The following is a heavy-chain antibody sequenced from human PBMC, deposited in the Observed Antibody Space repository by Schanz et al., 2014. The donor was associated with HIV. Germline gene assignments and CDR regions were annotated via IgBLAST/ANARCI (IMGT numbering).Heavy chain of an antibody. CDR3: AKPEYDSRGSSQSHFDY. CDR1: GFNFNSYA. J-gene: IGHJ4*02. Sequence: VQLVESGGGVVQPGRSLRLSCVASGFNFNSYAMTWVRQAPGKGLEWVSSISESGGRTYYADSVNGRFTISRDNSKNTLYLQMTTLRIDDTAVYYCAKPEYDSRGSSQSHFDYWGQGTLVTVSS. CDR2: ISESGGRT. D-gene: IGHD3-22*01. V-gene: IGHV3-23*04.